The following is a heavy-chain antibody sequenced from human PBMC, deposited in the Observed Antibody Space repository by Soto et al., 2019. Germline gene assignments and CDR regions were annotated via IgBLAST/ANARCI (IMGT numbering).Heavy chain of an antibody. Sequence: SLSLSCAASGFTFSRYGLHWVRQAPGKGLEWVAVIWYDGSNKWYADSVKGRFTISRDNSKNTLYLQMNSLRAEDTAVYSCARDRGYSGYDSPRFYYGMDVWGQGTTVTVSS. CDR1: GFTFSRYG. V-gene: IGHV3-33*01. D-gene: IGHD5-12*01. J-gene: IGHJ6*02. CDR2: IWYDGSNK. CDR3: ARDRGYSGYDSPRFYYGMDV.